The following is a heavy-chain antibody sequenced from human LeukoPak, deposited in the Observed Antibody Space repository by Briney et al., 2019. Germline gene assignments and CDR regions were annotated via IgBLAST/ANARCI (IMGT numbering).Heavy chain of an antibody. J-gene: IGHJ4*02. CDR3: ARGSYSQASGLDY. CDR1: GFTFNNYG. V-gene: IGHV3-33*01. CDR2: IWYDGSNE. Sequence: GGSLRLSCAASGFTFNNYGMHWVRQAPGKGLEWVAMIWYDGSNEYYADSVKGRFTISRDNSKNTLYLQMSSLRAEDTAVYSCARGSYSQASGLDYGGQGTLVTVSS. D-gene: IGHD5-18*01.